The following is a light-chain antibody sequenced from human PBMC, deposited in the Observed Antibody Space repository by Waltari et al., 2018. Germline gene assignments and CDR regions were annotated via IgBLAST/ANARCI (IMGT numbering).Light chain of an antibody. Sequence: DIQMTQSPSSLSASVGDRVTIPCRASHGLSNSIAWYQQNPGKAPKILLYAASTLESVVPSRFSGSGSGTDYTLTITSLQPEDFATDYCQQYSGTFGQGTKVEIK. J-gene: IGKJ1*01. CDR1: HGLSNS. CDR3: QQYSGT. CDR2: AAS. V-gene: IGKV1-NL1*01.